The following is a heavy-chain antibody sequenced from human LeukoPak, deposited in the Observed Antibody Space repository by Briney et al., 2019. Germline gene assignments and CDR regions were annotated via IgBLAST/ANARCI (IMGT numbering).Heavy chain of an antibody. D-gene: IGHD3-22*01. V-gene: IGHV4-38-2*02. Sequence: SETLSLTCTVSGYSISGGYYWGWIRQPPGKGLEWIGSIYHSGSTYYNPSLKSRVTISVDTSKNQFSLKLSSVTAADTAVYYCARAELYYYDHDYWGQGTLVTVSS. CDR3: ARAELYYYDHDY. CDR1: GYSISGGYY. J-gene: IGHJ4*02. CDR2: IYHSGST.